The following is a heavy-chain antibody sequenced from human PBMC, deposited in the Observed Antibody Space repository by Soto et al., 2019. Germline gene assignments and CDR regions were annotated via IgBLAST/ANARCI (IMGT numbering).Heavy chain of an antibody. CDR1: GFTFSIYG. CDR2: ISYDGDNK. D-gene: IGHD3-22*01. CDR3: AKDTYYYDSREGFDY. Sequence: ESGGGVVQPGRSLRLSCAASGFTFSIYGMNWVRQTPGKGLEWVAVISYDGDNKDYADSVRGRFTISRDNSKSTLYLQMNSLRAEDMAIYYCAKDTYYYDSREGFDYWGQGTLVTVSS. V-gene: IGHV3-30*18. J-gene: IGHJ4*02.